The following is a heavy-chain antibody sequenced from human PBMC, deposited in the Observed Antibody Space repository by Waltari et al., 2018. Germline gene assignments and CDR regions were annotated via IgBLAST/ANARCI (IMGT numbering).Heavy chain of an antibody. V-gene: IGHV1-3*01. J-gene: IGHJ3*01. CDR3: ARGSRLSGSDSFEV. Sequence: QSQLVQSGAKVRMPGAAVKISCKAAGYTLTAYTIHWIRQAPGQSLEWMGWINVGQRDTNYSDKLQGRVTSASDTSDTSASTVYMEMRSLTSDDTAIYYCARGSRLSGSDSFEVWGQGTLLTVSS. CDR2: INVGQRDT. CDR1: GYTLTAYT. D-gene: IGHD6-25*01.